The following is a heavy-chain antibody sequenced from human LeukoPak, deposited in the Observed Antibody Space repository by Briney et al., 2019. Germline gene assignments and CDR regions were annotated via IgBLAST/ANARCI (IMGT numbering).Heavy chain of an antibody. Sequence: SEALSLTCTVSGGSINSSPYYWGWIRQPPGKGLEWIGNVYYSGTTYYNPSLKSRVTISVDTSKNQFSLELSSVTAADTAVYYCARRPVATITFDYWGQGTLVTVSS. J-gene: IGHJ4*02. CDR3: ARRPVATITFDY. CDR1: GGSINSSPYY. V-gene: IGHV4-39*01. CDR2: VYYSGTT. D-gene: IGHD5-12*01.